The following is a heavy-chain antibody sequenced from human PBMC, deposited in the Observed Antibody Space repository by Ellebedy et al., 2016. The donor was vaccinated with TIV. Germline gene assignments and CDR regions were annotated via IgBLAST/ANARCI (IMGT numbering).Heavy chain of an antibody. J-gene: IGHJ4*02. CDR2: IIPIFGTA. CDR3: ARERYDILTGYLS. V-gene: IGHV1-69*13. D-gene: IGHD3-9*01. CDR1: GGTFSSYA. Sequence: AASVKVSCKASGGTFSSYAISWVRQAPGQGLEWMGGIIPIFGTANYAQKFQGRVTITADESTSTAYMELSSLRSEDTAVYYCARERYDILTGYLSWGQGTLVTVSS.